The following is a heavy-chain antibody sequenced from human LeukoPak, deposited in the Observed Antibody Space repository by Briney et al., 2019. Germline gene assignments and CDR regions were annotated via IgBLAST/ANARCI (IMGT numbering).Heavy chain of an antibody. J-gene: IGHJ4*02. Sequence: GGSLRLSWAASGFTVSSNYMSWVRQAPGKGLEWVSVIYSGGSTYYADSVKGRFTISRDNSKNTLYLQMNSLRAEDTAVYYCARSSVGATPYYFDSWGQGTLVTVSS. CDR1: GFTVSSNY. CDR3: ARSSVGATPYYFDS. CDR2: IYSGGST. D-gene: IGHD1-26*01. V-gene: IGHV3-53*01.